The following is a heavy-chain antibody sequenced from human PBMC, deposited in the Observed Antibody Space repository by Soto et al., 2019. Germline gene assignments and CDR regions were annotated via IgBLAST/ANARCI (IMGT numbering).Heavy chain of an antibody. CDR1: GYTFTGYY. D-gene: IGHD3-10*01. Sequence: ASVKVSCKASGYTFTGYYMHWVRQAPGQGLEWMGWINPNSGGTNYAQKFQGRVTMTRDTSISTAYMELSRLRSDDTAVYYCARVKVLWFGELRYYYYGMDVWGQGTTVTVSS. V-gene: IGHV1-2*02. J-gene: IGHJ6*02. CDR2: INPNSGGT. CDR3: ARVKVLWFGELRYYYYGMDV.